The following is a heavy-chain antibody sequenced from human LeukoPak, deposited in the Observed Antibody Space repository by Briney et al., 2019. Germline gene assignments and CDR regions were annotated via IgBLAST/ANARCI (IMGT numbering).Heavy chain of an antibody. CDR2: INHSGST. CDR3: AGCSTSSYYYYGMDV. CDR1: GGSFSGYY. Sequence: SETLSLTCAVYGGSFSGYYWSWIRQPPGKGLEWIGEINHSGSTNYNPSLKSRVTISVDTSKNQFSLKLSSVTAADTAVYYCAGCSTSSYYYYGMDVWGKGTTVTVSS. J-gene: IGHJ6*04. D-gene: IGHD2-2*01. V-gene: IGHV4-34*01.